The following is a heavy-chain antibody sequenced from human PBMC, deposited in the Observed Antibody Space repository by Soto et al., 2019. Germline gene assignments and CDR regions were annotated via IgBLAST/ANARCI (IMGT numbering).Heavy chain of an antibody. V-gene: IGHV3-21*01. J-gene: IGHJ4*02. CDR3: ERSSAVAGSRLDY. CDR1: GFTFSSYT. CDR2: ISSGSTYI. Sequence: EVQLVESGGGLVKPGGSLRLSCAASGFTFSSYTMNWVRQAPGKGLEWVSAISSGSTYIYYADSLKGRFTISRDNAKNSLDLQMNSLRAEETAVYYWERSSAVAGSRLDYWGQGTLVTVSS. D-gene: IGHD5-12*01.